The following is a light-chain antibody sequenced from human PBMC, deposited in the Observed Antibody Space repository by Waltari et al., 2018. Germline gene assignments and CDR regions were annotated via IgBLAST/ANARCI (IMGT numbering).Light chain of an antibody. J-gene: IGLJ3*02. V-gene: IGLV4-69*01. Sequence: QLVLTQSPSASASLGASVKLTCTLSSGHNSYAIAWHQQLPEKGPRYLMKLNSDGSHNRGDGVPDRFSGSSSGAERYLTISSLQSDDEADYSCQTWGTGIRVFGGGTKLTVL. CDR1: SGHNSYA. CDR2: LNSDGSH. CDR3: QTWGTGIRV.